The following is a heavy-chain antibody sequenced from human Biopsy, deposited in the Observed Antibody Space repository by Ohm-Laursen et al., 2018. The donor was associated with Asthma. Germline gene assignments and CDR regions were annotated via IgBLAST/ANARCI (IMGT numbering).Heavy chain of an antibody. CDR2: ISASGVRT. D-gene: IGHD1-26*01. Sequence: SPRLSCAASGFAFNNSSMTWVRQAPGKGLEWVSSISASGVRTFYADSVKGRFTVSRDSSRNTLHLQMNSLRAEDTAVYYCAKDVFPGWELRRGPDYWGQGTLVTVSS. CDR1: GFAFNNSS. J-gene: IGHJ4*02. CDR3: AKDVFPGWELRRGPDY. V-gene: IGHV3-23*01.